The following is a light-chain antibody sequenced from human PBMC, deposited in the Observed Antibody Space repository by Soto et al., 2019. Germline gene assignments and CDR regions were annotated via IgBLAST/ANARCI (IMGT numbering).Light chain of an antibody. CDR2: DVS. V-gene: IGLV2-14*01. CDR1: SSDVGAYNY. J-gene: IGLJ1*01. Sequence: QSALTQPASVSGSPGQSLTIACTGTSSDVGAYNYVSGYQQHPGKVPKVLIYDVSDRPLGVSYRFSGSKSGNKASLTISGLQAEDEADYYCSSFPASRTVVFGTGTKLPVL. CDR3: SSFPASRTVV.